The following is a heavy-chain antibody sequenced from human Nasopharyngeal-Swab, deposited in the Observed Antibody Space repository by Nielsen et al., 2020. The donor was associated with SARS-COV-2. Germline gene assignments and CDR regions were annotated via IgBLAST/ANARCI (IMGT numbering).Heavy chain of an antibody. V-gene: IGHV1-46*01. CDR2: INPSGGST. J-gene: IGHJ4*02. D-gene: IGHD3-16*01. CDR3: ARPAGGDFAPLGFDY. CDR1: GYTFTSYY. Sequence: ASVKVSCKAYGYTFTSYYMHWVRQAPAQGLEWMGIINPSGGSTSYAQKFQGRVTMTRDTSTSTVYMELSSLRSEDTAVYYCARPAGGDFAPLGFDYWGQGILVTVSS.